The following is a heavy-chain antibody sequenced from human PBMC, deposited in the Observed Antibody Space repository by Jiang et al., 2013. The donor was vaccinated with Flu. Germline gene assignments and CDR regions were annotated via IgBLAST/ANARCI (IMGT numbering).Heavy chain of an antibody. CDR2: YWDDDN. J-gene: IGHJ4*02. V-gene: IGHV2-5*02. CDR3: AHRLAGGSSDWNAGVFDY. D-gene: IGHD1-1*01. Sequence: LTXTFSGFSLSTYGVSXGWIRPAPRKGPGVACIHYWDDDNRYSPSLKSRLTVTKDTSKNLVVLIMTDMDPLDTATYYCAHRLAGGSSDWNAGVFDYWGQGTPVTVSS. CDR1: GFSLSTYGVS.